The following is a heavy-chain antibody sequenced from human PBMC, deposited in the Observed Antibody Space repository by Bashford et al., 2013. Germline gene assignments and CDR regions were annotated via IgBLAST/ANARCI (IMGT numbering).Heavy chain of an antibody. D-gene: IGHD1-1*01. V-gene: IGHV4-34*01. CDR3: ARTRNGGHDY. CDR1: GGSISSYY. Sequence: SETLSLTCTVSGGSISSYYWSWIRQPPGKGLEWIGEINHSGSTNYNPSLKSRVTISVDTSKNQFSLKLSSVTAADTAVYYCARTRNGGHDYWGQGTLVTVSS. CDR2: INHSGST. J-gene: IGHJ4*02.